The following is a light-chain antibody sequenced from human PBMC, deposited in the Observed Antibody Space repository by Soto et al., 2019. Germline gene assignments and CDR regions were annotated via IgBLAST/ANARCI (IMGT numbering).Light chain of an antibody. Sequence: EIVLTQSPATLSLSTGKRGTLSCWASQSVSGYLAWYQQKTGQPPRLLIYDASNRATGIPARFSGIGSGTDFTLTLTSLWPEDFAVYYCQQRSNWPITFGQGTRLEIK. V-gene: IGKV3-11*01. CDR1: QSVSGY. CDR3: QQRSNWPIT. J-gene: IGKJ5*01. CDR2: DAS.